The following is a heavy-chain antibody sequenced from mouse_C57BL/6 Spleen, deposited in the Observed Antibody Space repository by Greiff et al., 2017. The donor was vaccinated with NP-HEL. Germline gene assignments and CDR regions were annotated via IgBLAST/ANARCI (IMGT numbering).Heavy chain of an antibody. CDR3: ARFYYDYDSYYFDY. D-gene: IGHD2-4*01. CDR1: GYTFTSYW. V-gene: IGHV1-7*01. Sequence: VQLQQSGAELAKPGASVKLSCKASGYTFTSYWMHWVKQRPGQGLEWTGYINPSSGYTKYNQKFKDKAKLTADKSSSTAYMQLSSLTYEDSAVYYWARFYYDYDSYYFDYWGQGTTLTVSS. CDR2: INPSSGYT. J-gene: IGHJ2*01.